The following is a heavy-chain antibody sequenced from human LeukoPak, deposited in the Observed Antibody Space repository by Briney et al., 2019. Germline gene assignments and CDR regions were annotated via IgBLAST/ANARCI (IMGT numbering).Heavy chain of an antibody. V-gene: IGHV4-38-2*01. Sequence: PSETLSLTCAVARDSISSDYHWGWIRQPPGKGLEWIGSIYHSGSSYNNPSLKSRVIILVDTSKNQFSLKLSSVTAADTAVYYWGRGFRGGGGTQINYWGQGTLVTVSS. D-gene: IGHD1-26*01. CDR1: RDSISSDYH. CDR3: GRGFRGGGGTQINY. J-gene: IGHJ4*02. CDR2: IYHSGSS.